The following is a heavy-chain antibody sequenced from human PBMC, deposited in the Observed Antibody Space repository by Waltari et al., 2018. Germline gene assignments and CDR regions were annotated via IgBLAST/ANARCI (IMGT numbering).Heavy chain of an antibody. CDR2: IYYFQYSGRT. Sequence: QLQLQESGPGLVKPSETLSLSCTVSGDSISSTSYNWGWIRQPPGKGLEWIGSIYYFQYSGRTYYNPSLKSRVTISVDTSKNQFSLKLNSVTAADTAVYYCVRDLHYCSRNNCYFDYWGQGTLVTVSS. CDR3: VRDLHYCSRNNCYFDY. V-gene: IGHV4-39*07. J-gene: IGHJ4*02. CDR1: GDSISSTSYN. D-gene: IGHD2-2*01.